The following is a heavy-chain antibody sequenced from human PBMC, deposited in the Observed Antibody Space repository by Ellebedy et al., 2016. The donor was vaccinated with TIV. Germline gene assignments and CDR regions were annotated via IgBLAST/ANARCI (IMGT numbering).Heavy chain of an antibody. Sequence: ASVKVSCKASGYTFTSYAMNWVRQAPGQGLEWMGWISAYNGNTNYAQKLQGRVTMTTDTSTSTAYMELRSLRSDDTAVYYCARDYSFGGIAAAGNPFSSYWGQGTLVTVSS. J-gene: IGHJ4*02. D-gene: IGHD6-13*01. V-gene: IGHV1-18*01. CDR1: GYTFTSYA. CDR2: ISAYNGNT. CDR3: ARDYSFGGIAAAGNPFSSY.